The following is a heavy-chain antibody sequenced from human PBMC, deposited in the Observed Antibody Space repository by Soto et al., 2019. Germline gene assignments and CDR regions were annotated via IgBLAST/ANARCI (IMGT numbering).Heavy chain of an antibody. V-gene: IGHV1-3*01. Sequence: QVQLVQSGAEVKKPGASVKVSCKASGYTFISYAMPWVRQAPGQRLEWMGWINAANGNTKYSQKFQGRVTITRDTSASTAYMELSSLRSEDTAVYYCARTSGYYFFASWGQGTLVTVSS. J-gene: IGHJ4*02. CDR2: INAANGNT. D-gene: IGHD3-22*01. CDR1: GYTFISYA. CDR3: ARTSGYYFFAS.